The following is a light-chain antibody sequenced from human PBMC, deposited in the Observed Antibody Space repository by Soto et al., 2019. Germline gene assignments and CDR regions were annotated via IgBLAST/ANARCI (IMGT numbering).Light chain of an antibody. CDR1: SSDIGTYHR. CDR3: SSYTSSSTVV. J-gene: IGLJ2*01. Sequence: QSVLTQPPSVSGSPGQSVTISCPGTSSDIGTYHRVSWYQQPPGTAPKLMIYEVSNRPSGVPDRFSGSKSGNTASRTISGLQDEDEADYYCSSYTSSSTVVFGGGTKVTVL. CDR2: EVS. V-gene: IGLV2-18*02.